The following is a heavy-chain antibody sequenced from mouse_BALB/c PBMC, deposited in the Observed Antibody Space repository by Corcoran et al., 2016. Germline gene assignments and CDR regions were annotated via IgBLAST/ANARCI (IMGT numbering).Heavy chain of an antibody. CDR1: GFTIKDTY. CDR2: IDPANGNT. V-gene: IGHV14-3*02. Sequence: EVQLQQSGAELVKPGASVKLSCTASGFTIKDTYMHWVKQRPEQGLEWIGRIDPANGNTKYDPKFQGKATITADTSSNTAYLQLSSLTSEDTAVYYCARWYYGSGYFDYWGQGTTLTVSS. D-gene: IGHD1-1*01. J-gene: IGHJ2*01. CDR3: ARWYYGSGYFDY.